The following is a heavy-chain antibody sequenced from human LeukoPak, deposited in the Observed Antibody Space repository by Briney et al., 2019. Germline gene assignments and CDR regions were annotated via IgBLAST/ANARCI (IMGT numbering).Heavy chain of an antibody. D-gene: IGHD1-26*01. CDR1: GFTFSNYN. J-gene: IGHJ4*02. V-gene: IGHV3-48*01. CDR3: ARGGGSFDFDY. CDR2: ISSSSSTI. Sequence: GGSLRLSCAASGFTFSNYNMNWVRQAPGKGLEWVSYISSSSSTIYYADSVKGRFTISRDNAKNSLYLQMNSLRVEDTAVYYCARGGGSFDFDYWGQGTLVTVSS.